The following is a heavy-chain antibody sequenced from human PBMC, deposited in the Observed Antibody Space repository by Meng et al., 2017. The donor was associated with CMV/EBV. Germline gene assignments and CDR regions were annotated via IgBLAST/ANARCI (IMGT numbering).Heavy chain of an antibody. D-gene: IGHD1-26*01. CDR1: GDSVSSNSAA. V-gene: IGHV6-1*01. J-gene: IGHJ4*02. CDR2: TYYRSKWYN. Sequence: SCAISGDSVSSNSAAWNWIRQSPSRGLEWLGRTYYRSKWYNDYAVSVKSRITINPDTSKNQFSLQLNSVTPEDTAVYYCARVGISESYYIFDYWGQGTLVTVSS. CDR3: ARVGISESYYIFDY.